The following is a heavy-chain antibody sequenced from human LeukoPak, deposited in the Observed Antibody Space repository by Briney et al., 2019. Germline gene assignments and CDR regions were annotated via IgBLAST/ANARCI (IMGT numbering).Heavy chain of an antibody. CDR3: ARDWTPDCSGGSCPTDYYYYMDV. D-gene: IGHD2-15*01. CDR1: GFTFSRYT. Sequence: GGSLRLSCAASGFTFSRYTMNWVRQAPGKGLEWISYISSSSSTIYYADSVKGRFTISRDNAKNSLYLQMNSLRAEDTAVYYCARDWTPDCSGGSCPTDYYYYMDVWGKGTTVTVSS. V-gene: IGHV3-48*04. CDR2: ISSSSSTI. J-gene: IGHJ6*03.